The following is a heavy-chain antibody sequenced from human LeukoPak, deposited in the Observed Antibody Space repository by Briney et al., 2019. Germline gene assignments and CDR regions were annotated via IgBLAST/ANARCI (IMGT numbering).Heavy chain of an antibody. CDR2: ISGSGGST. Sequence: GGSLRLSCAASGFTFSSYAMSWVRQAPGKGLEWVSAISGSGGSTYYADSVKGRFTISRDNSKNTLYLQMNSLRAEDTAVYYCAKVMIRSTYSSSWYYGPYYYGMDVWGQGTTVTVSS. CDR1: GFTFSSYA. V-gene: IGHV3-23*01. D-gene: IGHD6-13*01. J-gene: IGHJ6*02. CDR3: AKVMIRSTYSSSWYYGPYYYGMDV.